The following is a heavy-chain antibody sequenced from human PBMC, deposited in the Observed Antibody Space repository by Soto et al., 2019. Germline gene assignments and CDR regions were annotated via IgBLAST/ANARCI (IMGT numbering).Heavy chain of an antibody. D-gene: IGHD1-26*01. CDR2: IYYSGST. CDR3: ARGGGSPDY. V-gene: IGHV4-59*02. J-gene: IGHJ4*02. Sequence: QLQLQESGPGLVKPSETLSLTCTVSGGSVNSYYFSWIRQPPGKGLEWIGYIYYSGSTNYNPSLTRRVTISIDTSKNQFSLKLTSVTAADTAVYFCARGGGSPDYWGQGTLVTVSS. CDR1: GGSVNSYY.